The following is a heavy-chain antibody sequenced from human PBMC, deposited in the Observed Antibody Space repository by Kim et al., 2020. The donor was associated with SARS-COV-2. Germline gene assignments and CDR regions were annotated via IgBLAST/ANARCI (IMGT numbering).Heavy chain of an antibody. J-gene: IGHJ5*02. CDR1: GYTFTDLY. Sequence: ASVKVSCKVSGYTFTDLYMHWVRQAPGQGLEWMGGFDPDGGDTIYAQKFQGRVTMTEDTSTNTAYMELSSLRSEDTAVYYCATSPGVESGYTANCFDHWGQGTLVTVSS. CDR3: ATSPGVESGYTANCFDH. D-gene: IGHD3-3*01. V-gene: IGHV1-24*01. CDR2: FDPDGGDT.